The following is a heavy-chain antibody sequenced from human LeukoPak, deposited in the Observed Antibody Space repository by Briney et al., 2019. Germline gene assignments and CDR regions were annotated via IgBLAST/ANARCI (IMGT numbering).Heavy chain of an antibody. Sequence: PGGSLSLSCAASGFTFSSYSMNWVRQAPGKGLEWVSAISSGSGGSTYYADSVKGRFTISRDNSKNTLYLQMNSLRAEDTAIYYCANWDGSYSSGWYDYWGQGTLVTVSS. V-gene: IGHV3-23*01. J-gene: IGHJ4*02. CDR2: ISSGSGGST. D-gene: IGHD6-19*01. CDR3: ANWDGSYSSGWYDY. CDR1: GFTFSSYS.